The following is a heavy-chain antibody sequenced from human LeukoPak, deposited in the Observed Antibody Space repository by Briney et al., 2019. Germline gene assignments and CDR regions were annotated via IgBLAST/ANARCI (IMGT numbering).Heavy chain of an antibody. V-gene: IGHV1-69*06. CDR2: IIPIFGTA. J-gene: IGHJ6*03. Sequence: SVKVSCEASGGTFSSYAISWVRQAPGQGLEWMGRIIPIFGTANYAQKFQGRVTITADKSTSTAYMELSSLRSEDTAVYYCARASGDYYDSSGYWGYMDVWGKGTTVTVSS. D-gene: IGHD3-22*01. CDR1: GGTFSSYA. CDR3: ARASGDYYDSSGYWGYMDV.